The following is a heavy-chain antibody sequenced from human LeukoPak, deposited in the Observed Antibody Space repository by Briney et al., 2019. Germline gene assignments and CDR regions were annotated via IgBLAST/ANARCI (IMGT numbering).Heavy chain of an antibody. CDR3: AASVVTAIPENFDS. CDR2: ISGSGGST. D-gene: IGHD2-21*02. J-gene: IGHJ4*02. V-gene: IGHV3-23*01. CDR1: GFTFSSYA. Sequence: GGSLRLSCAASGFTFSSYAMSWVRQSPAKGLEWGSAISGSGGSTYYADSAKSRFTISRDNSKNTLHLQMNSLSAEHTAVYYCAASVVTAIPENFDSWGQGTLVTVSS.